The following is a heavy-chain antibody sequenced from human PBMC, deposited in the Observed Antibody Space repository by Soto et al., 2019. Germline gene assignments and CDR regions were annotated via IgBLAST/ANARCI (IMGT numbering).Heavy chain of an antibody. CDR2: INHSGST. V-gene: IGHV4-34*01. Sequence: SETLSLTCAVYGGSFSGYYWSWIRQPPGKGLEWIGEINHSGSTNYNPSLKSRVTISVDTSKNQFSLKLSSVTAADTAVYYCARGTTLRYYYYGVDVWGQGTTVTVSS. D-gene: IGHD4-17*01. CDR1: GGSFSGYY. CDR3: ARGTTLRYYYYGVDV. J-gene: IGHJ6*02.